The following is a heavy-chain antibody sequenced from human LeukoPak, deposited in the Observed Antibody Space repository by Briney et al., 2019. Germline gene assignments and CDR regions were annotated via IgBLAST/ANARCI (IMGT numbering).Heavy chain of an antibody. Sequence: GASVKVSCKASGYTFTDYYIHWVRQAPGHGLEWMGWISTYNGNTNYAQKLQGRVTMTTDTSTSTAYMELRSLRSDDTAVYYCARDRGSSWYLSAEYFQHWGQGTLVTVSS. V-gene: IGHV1-18*04. D-gene: IGHD6-13*01. CDR2: ISTYNGNT. J-gene: IGHJ1*01. CDR1: GYTFTDYY. CDR3: ARDRGSSWYLSAEYFQH.